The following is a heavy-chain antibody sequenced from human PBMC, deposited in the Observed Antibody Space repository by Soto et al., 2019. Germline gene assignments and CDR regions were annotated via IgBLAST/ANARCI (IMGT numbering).Heavy chain of an antibody. D-gene: IGHD2-2*02. J-gene: IGHJ3*02. V-gene: IGHV3-23*01. Sequence: EVQLLESGGGLVQPGGSLRLSCAASGFTFTNYAMSWVRQAPGKGLEWVSVISDSGGSTYYADSVKGRFTISRDNSKKMLYLQMDSLRSEDTAAYFCAKDFLPYAHIPQGTFHMWGQGTVVTVSS. CDR1: GFTFTNYA. CDR2: ISDSGGST. CDR3: AKDFLPYAHIPQGTFHM.